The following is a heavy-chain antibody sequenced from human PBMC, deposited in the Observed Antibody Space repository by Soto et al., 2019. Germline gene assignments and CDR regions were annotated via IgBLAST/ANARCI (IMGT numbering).Heavy chain of an antibody. CDR1: GFIVSTTY. D-gene: IGHD3-10*01. Sequence: PGGSLRLSCVASGFIVSTTYMSWVRQAPEKGLEWVSVIYDNGNTYYADSERGRFTISRDNSKNTLSLQMATLRAEDTAVYYCTRGWLGVSAGQNGGQGTQVTVSS. V-gene: IGHV3-53*01. CDR3: TRGWLGVSAGQN. CDR2: IYDNGNT. J-gene: IGHJ1*01.